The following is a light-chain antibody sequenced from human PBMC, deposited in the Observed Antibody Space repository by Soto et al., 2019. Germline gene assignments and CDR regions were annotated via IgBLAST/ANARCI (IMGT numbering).Light chain of an antibody. Sequence: EIVLTQSPGTLSLSPGERATLSCRASPSVSGSNLAWYQQKPGQAPRLVIYGASSLQSGVPSRFSGSGSGTGFTLTISSLQPEDFATYYCLQHNSYPLTFGGGTKVDIK. CDR3: LQHNSYPLT. CDR2: GAS. J-gene: IGKJ4*01. V-gene: IGKV3-20*01. CDR1: PSVSGSN.